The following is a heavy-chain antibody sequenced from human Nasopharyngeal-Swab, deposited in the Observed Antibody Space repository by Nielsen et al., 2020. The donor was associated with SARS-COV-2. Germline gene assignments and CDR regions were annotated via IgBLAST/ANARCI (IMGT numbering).Heavy chain of an antibody. D-gene: IGHD1-26*01. V-gene: IGHV3-53*01. CDR2: IYSGGST. CDR1: GFTVSSNY. J-gene: IGHJ3*02. Sequence: GESLKISYAASGFTVSSNYMGWVRQAPGKGLEWVSVIYSGGSTYYADSVKGRFTISRDNSKNTLYLQMNSLRAEDTAVYYCARWEPHDAFDIWGQGTMVTVSS. CDR3: ARWEPHDAFDI.